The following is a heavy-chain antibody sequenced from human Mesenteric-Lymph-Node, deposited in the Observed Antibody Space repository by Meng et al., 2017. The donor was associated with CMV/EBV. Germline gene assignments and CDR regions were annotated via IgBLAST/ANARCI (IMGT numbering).Heavy chain of an antibody. Sequence: SLKISCAASRLTFDDFDDFAMHWVRQAPGKGLEWVSGISWNGRSIGYADSVKGRFTISRDNAKNSLFQQMNSLRTEDTAFYYCAKDHNYDFWFGYPDSWGQGTLVTVSS. CDR3: AKDHNYDFWFGYPDS. V-gene: IGHV3-9*01. J-gene: IGHJ4*02. CDR1: RLTFDDFDDFA. D-gene: IGHD3-3*01. CDR2: ISWNGRSI.